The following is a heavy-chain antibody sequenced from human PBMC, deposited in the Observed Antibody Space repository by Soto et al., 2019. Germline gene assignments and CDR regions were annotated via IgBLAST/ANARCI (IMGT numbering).Heavy chain of an antibody. CDR3: AKYPDMVVVTGGFDP. Sequence: EVQLLESGGGLVQPGGSLRLSCAASGFTFSSYARSWLRQAPGKGLQWVSAISGSGGSTYYADSVKGRFTISRDNSKNPLYLQMNSLGAEDTAVYYCAKYPDMVVVTGGFDPWGQGTLVTVSS. V-gene: IGHV3-23*01. CDR2: ISGSGGST. D-gene: IGHD2-21*02. J-gene: IGHJ5*02. CDR1: GFTFSSYA.